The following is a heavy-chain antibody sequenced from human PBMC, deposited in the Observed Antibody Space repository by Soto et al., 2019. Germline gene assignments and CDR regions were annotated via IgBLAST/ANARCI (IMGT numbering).Heavy chain of an antibody. CDR2: IDPSDSYT. CDR1: GYSFTSYW. CDR3: ARRRQWELTPGQERWGLDV. J-gene: IGHJ6*02. Sequence: PGESLKISCKGSGYSFTSYWIGWVRQMPGKGLEWMGRIDPSDSYTNYSPSFQGHVTISADKSISTAYLQWSSLKASDTAMYYCARRRQWELTPGQERWGLDVWGQGTTVTVSS. D-gene: IGHD1-26*01. V-gene: IGHV5-10-1*01.